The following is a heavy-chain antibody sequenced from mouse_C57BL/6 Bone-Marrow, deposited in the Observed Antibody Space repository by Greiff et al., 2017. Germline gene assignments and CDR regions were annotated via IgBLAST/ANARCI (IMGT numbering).Heavy chain of an antibody. CDR1: GYTFTSYG. Sequence: VQLQPSGAELARPGASVKLSCKASGYTFTSYGISWVKQRPGQGLEWIGEINPRSGNTYYNEKVKGKATLTADKSSSTAYMELRSWASEDAAVYFGSRDAMDYWGQGTSVTVSS. CDR2: INPRSGNT. V-gene: IGHV1-81*01. J-gene: IGHJ4*01. CDR3: SRDAMDY.